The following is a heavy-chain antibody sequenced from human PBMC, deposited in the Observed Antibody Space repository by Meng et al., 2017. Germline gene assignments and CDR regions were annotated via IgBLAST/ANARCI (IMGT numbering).Heavy chain of an antibody. D-gene: IGHD7-27*01. V-gene: IGHV1-69*06. J-gene: IGHJ5*02. Sequence: GQMGQSGVGVKKPGCAGKVSFKSSGGTFSSYAISWVRQDPGQGLEWMGGIIPIFGTANYAQKFQGRVTITADKSTSTAYMELRSLRSEDTAVYYCASGPPGWFDPWGQGTLVTVSS. CDR2: IIPIFGTA. CDR3: ASGPPGWFDP. CDR1: GGTFSSYA.